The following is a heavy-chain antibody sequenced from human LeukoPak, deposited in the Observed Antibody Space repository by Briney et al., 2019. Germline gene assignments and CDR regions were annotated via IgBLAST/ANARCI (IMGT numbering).Heavy chain of an antibody. Sequence: GGSLTLSCAVSGFTFSSYSMNWVRQAPGKGLEWVSSISSSSTYINYADSVKGRFTISRDNAKNSLYLQINSLRAEDTAVYYCARNTAMVHVLDYWGQGTLVTVSS. CDR2: ISSSSTYI. D-gene: IGHD5-18*01. J-gene: IGHJ4*02. CDR1: GFTFSSYS. V-gene: IGHV3-21*01. CDR3: ARNTAMVHVLDY.